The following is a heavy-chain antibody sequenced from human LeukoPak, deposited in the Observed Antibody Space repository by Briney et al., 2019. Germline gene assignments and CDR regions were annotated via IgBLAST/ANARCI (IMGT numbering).Heavy chain of an antibody. V-gene: IGHV4-59*12. CDR1: GGSISTYY. Sequence: PSETLSLTCTVSGGSISTYYWSWIRQPPGKGLEWIGYIYDSGSTNYNPSLKSRVTISVDTSKNQFSLKLSSVTAADTAVYYCARGLDIVVAPAARGHWFDPWGQGTLVTVSS. CDR3: ARGLDIVVAPAARGHWFDP. CDR2: IYDSGST. D-gene: IGHD2-2*03. J-gene: IGHJ5*02.